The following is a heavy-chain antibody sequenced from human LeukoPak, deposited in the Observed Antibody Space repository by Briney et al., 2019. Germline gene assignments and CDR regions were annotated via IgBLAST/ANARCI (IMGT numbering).Heavy chain of an antibody. CDR3: ARYYCSSTSCYDSDAFDI. Sequence: PSETLSLTCTVSGGSISSSSYYWGWIRQPPGKGLEWIGSIYYSGSTYYNPSLKSRVTISVDTSKNQFSLKLSSVTAADTAVYYCARYYCSSTSCYDSDAFDIWGQGTVVTVSS. J-gene: IGHJ3*02. V-gene: IGHV4-39*01. CDR1: GGSISSSSYY. CDR2: IYYSGST. D-gene: IGHD2-2*01.